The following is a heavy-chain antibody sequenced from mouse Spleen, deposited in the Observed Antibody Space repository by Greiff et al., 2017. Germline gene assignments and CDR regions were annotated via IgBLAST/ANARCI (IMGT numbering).Heavy chain of an antibody. V-gene: IGHV1-61*01. Sequence: VQLQQPGAELVRPGSSVKLSCKASGYTFTSYWMDWVKQRPGQGLEWIGNIYPSDSETHYNQKFKDKATLTVDKSSSTAYMQLSSLTSEDSAVYYCARGIYDYFDYWGQGTTLTVSS. CDR3: ARGIYDYFDY. J-gene: IGHJ2*01. CDR1: GYTFTSYW. CDR2: IYPSDSET. D-gene: IGHD2-3*01.